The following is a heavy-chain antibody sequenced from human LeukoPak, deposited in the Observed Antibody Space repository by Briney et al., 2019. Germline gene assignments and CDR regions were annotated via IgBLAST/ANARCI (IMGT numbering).Heavy chain of an antibody. CDR1: GFTFNSYA. CDR2: ISYDGSNK. J-gene: IGHJ4*02. D-gene: IGHD3-22*01. V-gene: IGHV3-30-3*01. CDR3: AKGGDYHDSSGFLPAHFDS. Sequence: GGSLRLSCAASGFTFNSYAMHWVRQAPDKGLEWVAVISYDGSNKYYADSVRGRFTISRDNSKNTLYLQLNSLRAEDTAVYYCAKGGDYHDSSGFLPAHFDSWGQGTLVTVSS.